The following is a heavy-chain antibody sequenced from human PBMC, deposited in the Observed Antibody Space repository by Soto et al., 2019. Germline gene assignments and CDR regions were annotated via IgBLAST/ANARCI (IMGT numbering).Heavy chain of an antibody. CDR3: ARGPNWKEGYYFDY. CDR1: GFTFSSYA. Sequence: GGSLRLSCAASGFTFSSYAMHWVRQAPGKGLEWVAVISYDGSNKYYADSVKGRFTISRDNSKNTLYLQMNSLRAEDTAVYYCARGPNWKEGYYFDYWGQGTLVTVSS. J-gene: IGHJ4*02. V-gene: IGHV3-30*04. D-gene: IGHD1-20*01. CDR2: ISYDGSNK.